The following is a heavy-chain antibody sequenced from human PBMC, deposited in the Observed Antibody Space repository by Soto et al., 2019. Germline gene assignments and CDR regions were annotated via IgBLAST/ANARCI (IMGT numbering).Heavy chain of an antibody. Sequence: SETLSLTCAVSGYSISSGYYWGWIRQPPGKGLEWIGSIYHSGSTYYNPSLKSRVTISVDTSKNQFSLQLSSVTAADTAVYYCARAPPPSPTRLGYFTNGVCYKGFDYWGQGTLVTVSS. CDR1: GYSISSGYY. CDR3: ARAPPPSPTRLGYFTNGVCYKGFDY. CDR2: IYHSGST. V-gene: IGHV4-38-2*01. J-gene: IGHJ4*02. D-gene: IGHD2-8*01.